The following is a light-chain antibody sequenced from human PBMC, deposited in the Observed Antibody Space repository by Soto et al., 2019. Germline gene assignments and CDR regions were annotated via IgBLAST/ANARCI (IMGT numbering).Light chain of an antibody. J-gene: IGLJ2*01. CDR2: DVT. V-gene: IGLV2-14*03. CDR1: SSDVGGYNY. CDR3: GSYTSSTTHVV. Sequence: QSVLTQPASVSGSPGQSITISCTGTSSDVGGYNYVSWYQQHPDKAPKLMIYDVTNRPSGVSDRFSGSKSGNTASLTISGLQAEDEADYYCGSYTSSTTHVVFGGGTKVTVL.